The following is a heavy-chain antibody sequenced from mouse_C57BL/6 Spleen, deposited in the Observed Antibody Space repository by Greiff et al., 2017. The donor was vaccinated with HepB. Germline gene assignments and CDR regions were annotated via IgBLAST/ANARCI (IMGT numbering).Heavy chain of an antibody. CDR2: ISSGSSTI. CDR3: AKGLFYGPYAMDY. D-gene: IGHD2-1*01. J-gene: IGHJ4*01. V-gene: IGHV5-17*01. CDR1: GFTFSDYG. Sequence: EVKLVESGGGLVKPGGSLKLSCAASGFTFSDYGMHWVRQAPEKGLEWVAYISSGSSTIYYADTVKGRFTISRDNAKNTLFLQMTSLRSEDTAMYYCAKGLFYGPYAMDYWGQGTSVTVSS.